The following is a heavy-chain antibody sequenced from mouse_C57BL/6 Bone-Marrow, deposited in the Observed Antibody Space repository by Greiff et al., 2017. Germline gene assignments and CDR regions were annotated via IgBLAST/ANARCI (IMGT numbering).Heavy chain of an antibody. CDR2: ISDGGSYT. CDR1: GFTFSSYA. Sequence: EVKLVESGGGLVKPGGSLKLSCAASGFTFSSYAMSWVRQTPGKRLEWVATISDGGSYTYYPDNVKGRFTISRDNAKNNLYLQMSHLKSEDTAMYYCARERLGYYEAMDYWGQGTSVTVSS. D-gene: IGHD2-3*01. CDR3: ARERLGYYEAMDY. V-gene: IGHV5-4*01. J-gene: IGHJ4*01.